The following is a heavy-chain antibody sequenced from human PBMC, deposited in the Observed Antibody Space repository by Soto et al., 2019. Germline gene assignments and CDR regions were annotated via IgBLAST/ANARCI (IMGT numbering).Heavy chain of an antibody. CDR1: GYTFTSYG. D-gene: IGHD3-9*01. CDR2: ISAYNGNT. CDR3: AREERKYDILTGYGYWFDP. V-gene: IGHV1-18*04. Sequence: ASVKVSCKASGYTFTSYGISWVRQAPGQGLEWMGWISAYNGNTNYAQKLQGRVTMTTDTSTSTAYMELRSLRADDTAVYYCAREERKYDILTGYGYWFDPWGQGTLVTVSS. J-gene: IGHJ5*02.